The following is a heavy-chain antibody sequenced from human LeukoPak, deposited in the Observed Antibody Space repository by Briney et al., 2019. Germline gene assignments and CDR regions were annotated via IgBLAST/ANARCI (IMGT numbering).Heavy chain of an antibody. CDR1: GGSISSYY. J-gene: IGHJ3*02. CDR2: IYYSGST. V-gene: IGHV4-59*01. D-gene: IGHD2-2*02. CDR3: ARDVLYPRNDAFDI. Sequence: SETLSLTCTGSGGSISSYYWSWIRQPPGKGLEWIGYIYYSGSTNYNPSLKSRVTISVDTSKNQFSLKLSSVTAADTAVYYCARDVLYPRNDAFDIWGQGTMVTVSS.